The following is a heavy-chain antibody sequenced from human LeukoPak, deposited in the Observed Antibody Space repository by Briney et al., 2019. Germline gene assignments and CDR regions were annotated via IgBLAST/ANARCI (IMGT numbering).Heavy chain of an antibody. D-gene: IGHD3-9*01. CDR2: ISGSDGRT. V-gene: IGHV3-23*01. Sequence: PGGSLRLSCAASGFTFSSYAMSWVRQAPGKGLEWVATISGSDGRTYYADSVRGRFTISRDNSKNTLYLQVNSLRAEDTAVYYCANGGLYYDILTGYSASYYLDYWGQGTLVTVSS. J-gene: IGHJ4*02. CDR1: GFTFSSYA. CDR3: ANGGLYYDILTGYSASYYLDY.